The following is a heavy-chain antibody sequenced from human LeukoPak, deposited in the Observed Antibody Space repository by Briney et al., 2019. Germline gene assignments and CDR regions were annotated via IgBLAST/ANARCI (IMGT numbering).Heavy chain of an antibody. V-gene: IGHV1-2*02. D-gene: IGHD2-8*01. J-gene: IGHJ6*02. CDR2: INPNSGGT. CDR1: GYTFTGYY. Sequence: GSVKVSCKASGYTFTGYYMHWVRQAPGQGLEWMGWINPNSGGTNYAQKFQGRVTMTRDTSISTAYMELSRLRSDDTAVYYCAREEYCTNGVCLITTYYYYGMDVWGQGTTVTVSS. CDR3: AREEYCTNGVCLITTYYYYGMDV.